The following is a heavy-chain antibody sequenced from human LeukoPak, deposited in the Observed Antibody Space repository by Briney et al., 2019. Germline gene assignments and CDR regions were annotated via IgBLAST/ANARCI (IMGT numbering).Heavy chain of an antibody. J-gene: IGHJ4*02. CDR3: AKEGSGALYYFDS. CDR2: ISGSGGST. V-gene: IGHV3-23*01. Sequence: GGSLRLSCAASGFTFSNYAMSWVRQAPGKGLEWASAISGSGGSTYYADSVKGRFTISRDNSKNTLYLQMNSLRAEDAAVYYCAKEGSGALYYFDSWGQGTLVTVSS. CDR1: GFTFSNYA. D-gene: IGHD2/OR15-2a*01.